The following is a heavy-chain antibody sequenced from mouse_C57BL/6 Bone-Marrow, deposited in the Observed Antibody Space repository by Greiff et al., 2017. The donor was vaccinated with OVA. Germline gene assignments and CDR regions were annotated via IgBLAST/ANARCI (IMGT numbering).Heavy chain of an antibody. CDR3: TRPNLLLRFFDV. J-gene: IGHJ1*03. D-gene: IGHD1-1*01. CDR2: IRNKANNHAT. V-gene: IGHV6-6*01. Sequence: VQLKESGGGLVQPGGSMKLSCAASGFTFSDAWMDWVRQSPEKGLEWVAEIRNKANNHATYYAESVKGRFTISRDDSKSSVYLQMNSLRAEDTGIYYWTRPNLLLRFFDVWGTGTTVTVSS. CDR1: GFTFSDAW.